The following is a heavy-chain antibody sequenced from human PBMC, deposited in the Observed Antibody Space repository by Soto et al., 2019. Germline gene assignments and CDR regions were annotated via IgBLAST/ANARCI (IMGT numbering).Heavy chain of an antibody. J-gene: IGHJ4*02. CDR1: GYTFTSYA. CDR2: INAGNGNT. V-gene: IGHV1-3*01. Sequence: QVQLVQSGAEVKKPGASVKVSCKASGYTFTSYAMHWVRQAPGQRLEWMGWINAGNGNTKYSQKFQGRVTITRDTSASTAYMELSSLRAEDTAVYYCARDIMAAAPDYWGQGTLVTVSS. CDR3: ARDIMAAAPDY. D-gene: IGHD6-13*01.